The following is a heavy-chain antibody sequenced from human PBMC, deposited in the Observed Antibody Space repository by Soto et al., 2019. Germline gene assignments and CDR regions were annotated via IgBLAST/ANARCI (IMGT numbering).Heavy chain of an antibody. V-gene: IGHV3-7*04. CDR1: GFTFSTYW. Sequence: EVPLVESGGGLVQPGGSLTLSCAASGFTFSTYWMFWVRQAPGKGLEWVATIKQDGSEKIYVDSVKGRFAISRDNAKNSLHLQVNSLRAEDTAVYFCAGAPGWLIENWGQGTLITVSS. J-gene: IGHJ4*02. CDR2: IKQDGSEK. D-gene: IGHD5-12*01. CDR3: AGAPGWLIEN.